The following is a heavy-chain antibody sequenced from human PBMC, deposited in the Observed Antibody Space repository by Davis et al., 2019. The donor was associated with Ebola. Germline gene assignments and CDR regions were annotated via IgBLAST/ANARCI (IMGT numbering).Heavy chain of an antibody. V-gene: IGHV5-51*01. D-gene: IGHD3-3*01. CDR2: IYPGDSDT. Sequence: KVSCKGSGYSFTSYWIGWVRQMPGKGLEWMGLIYPGDSDTRYSPSFQGQVTISADKSISTAYLQWSSLKASDTAMYYCARHAAIFGHSFDYWGQGTLVTVSS. CDR3: ARHAAIFGHSFDY. CDR1: GYSFTSYW. J-gene: IGHJ4*02.